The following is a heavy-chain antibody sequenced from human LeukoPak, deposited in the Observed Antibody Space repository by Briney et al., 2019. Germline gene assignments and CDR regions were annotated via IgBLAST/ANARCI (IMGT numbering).Heavy chain of an antibody. J-gene: IGHJ4*02. CDR3: ARDRGSSGYYYSPFDY. V-gene: IGHV1-69*13. CDR2: IIPIFGTA. CDR1: GGTFRTYA. Sequence: APLKISCKASGGTFRTYAISWGRQAPGQGLEWMGGIIPIFGTANYAQKFQGRVTITADESTSTAYMELSSLRSEDTAVYYCARDRGSSGYYYSPFDYWGQGTLVTVSS. D-gene: IGHD3-22*01.